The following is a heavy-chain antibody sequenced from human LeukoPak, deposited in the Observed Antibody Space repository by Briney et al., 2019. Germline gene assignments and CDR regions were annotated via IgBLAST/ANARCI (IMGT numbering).Heavy chain of an antibody. Sequence: ASVKASCKASGGTFSSYAISWVRQAPGQGLEWMGIISPSGDSTTYAQKFQGRVTMTRDTSTSTVYMELSSLRSEDTAVYYCASAFSTRGWFGYWGQGTLVTVSS. CDR2: ISPSGDST. CDR3: ASAFSTRGWFGY. J-gene: IGHJ5*01. CDR1: GGTFSSYA. V-gene: IGHV1-46*01.